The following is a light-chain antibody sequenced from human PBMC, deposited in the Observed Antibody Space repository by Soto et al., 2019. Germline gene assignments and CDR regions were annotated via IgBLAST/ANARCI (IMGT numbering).Light chain of an antibody. Sequence: QSVLTQPPSVSGAPGQRGTISCIGSSSNIGAGDDGHWYPQLPGTAPKLLIYGNSNRPSGVPDRFSGSKSGTSASLAITGLQAEDEADYYCQSYDSSLSVVFGGGTQLTVL. CDR1: SSNIGAGDD. CDR3: QSYDSSLSVV. J-gene: IGLJ2*01. V-gene: IGLV1-40*01. CDR2: GNS.